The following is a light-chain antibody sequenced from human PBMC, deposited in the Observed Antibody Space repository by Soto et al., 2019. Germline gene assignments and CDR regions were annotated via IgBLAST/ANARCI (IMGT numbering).Light chain of an antibody. V-gene: IGKV3-15*01. J-gene: IGKJ5*01. Sequence: IVMTQSPATLSVSPGEIATLSCRASQSISNLLAWYQQKPGQAPRLLMYGASTRATGFPDRFSGSGSGTEFTLTISSLHSEDFAVYYCQQYYNWPITFGQGTRLEIK. CDR3: QQYYNWPIT. CDR1: QSISNL. CDR2: GAS.